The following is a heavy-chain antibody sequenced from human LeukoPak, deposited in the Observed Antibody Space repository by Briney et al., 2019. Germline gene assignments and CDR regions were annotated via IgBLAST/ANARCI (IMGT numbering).Heavy chain of an antibody. D-gene: IGHD3-16*01. Sequence: GGSLRLSCAASGFTFSSYAMSWVRQAPGKGLEWVSAISGSGGSTYYADSVKGRFTISRDNSRDTLYLQMNSLRAEDTAVYYCAKGYYDYVWGSYYFDCWGQGTLVTVSS. CDR1: GFTFSSYA. V-gene: IGHV3-23*01. J-gene: IGHJ4*02. CDR2: ISGSGGST. CDR3: AKGYYDYVWGSYYFDC.